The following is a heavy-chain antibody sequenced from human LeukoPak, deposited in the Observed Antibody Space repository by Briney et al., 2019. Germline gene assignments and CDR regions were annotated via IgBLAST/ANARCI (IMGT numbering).Heavy chain of an antibody. J-gene: IGHJ4*02. CDR2: ISFAGQT. Sequence: PSETLSLTCTVSGVSIDNSYGYFRVWLRQPPGKGLEWIGSISFAGQTFYNSSLESRATLSVDNSRNHFSLRLRSVTAADTAVFYCARLVYSDPNYFDYWGQGSLVTVSS. D-gene: IGHD1-26*01. CDR3: ARLVYSDPNYFDY. CDR1: GVSIDNSYGYF. V-gene: IGHV4-39*02.